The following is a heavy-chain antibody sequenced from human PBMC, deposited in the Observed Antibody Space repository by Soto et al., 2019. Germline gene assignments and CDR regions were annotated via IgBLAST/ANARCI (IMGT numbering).Heavy chain of an antibody. CDR3: ASKHSFSALFGVVTTHFDY. J-gene: IGHJ4*02. D-gene: IGHD3-3*01. V-gene: IGHV4-34*01. Sequence: QVHLQQWGAGLLKPSETLSLTCAVYGGSFSGYYWSWFRQPPGKGLEWIGEINHSGSTKYNPSLESRVTISVDPSKTQFSLELSSVTAADPDVYYCASKHSFSALFGVVTTHFDYWSQGTLVSVSS. CDR1: GGSFSGYY. CDR2: INHSGST.